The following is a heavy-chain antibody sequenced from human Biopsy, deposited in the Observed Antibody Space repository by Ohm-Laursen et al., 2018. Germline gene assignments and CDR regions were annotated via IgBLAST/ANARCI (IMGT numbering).Heavy chain of an antibody. CDR3: ARDRMVTIITLVRADTFDI. Sequence: SVKVSCKSSGYTFTDYSLHWVRQAPGQGLEWMGWVNPNSGATNYAQKFQGRVTMTSDTSISTAYIELRRLISDDTAVYFCARDRMVTIITLVRADTFDIWGQGALVSVSS. J-gene: IGHJ3*02. D-gene: IGHD3-10*01. CDR1: GYTFTDYS. V-gene: IGHV1-2*02. CDR2: VNPNSGAT.